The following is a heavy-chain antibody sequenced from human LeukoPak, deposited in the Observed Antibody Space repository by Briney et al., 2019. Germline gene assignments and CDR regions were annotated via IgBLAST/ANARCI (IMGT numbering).Heavy chain of an antibody. CDR2: ISNNGGYT. V-gene: IGHV3-23*01. CDR1: GGSVSSSSYY. CDR3: AKQLGYCSDGSCYFPY. J-gene: IGHJ4*02. Sequence: PSETLSLTCTVSGGSVSSSSYYWSWIRQAPGKGLEWVSAISNNGGYTYCADSVQGRFTISRDNSKSTLCLQMNSLRAEDTAVYYCAKQLGYCSDGSCYFPYWGRGTLVTVSS. D-gene: IGHD2-15*01.